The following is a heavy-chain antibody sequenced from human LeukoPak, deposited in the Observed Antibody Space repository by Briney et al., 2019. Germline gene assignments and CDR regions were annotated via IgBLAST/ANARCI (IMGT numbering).Heavy chain of an antibody. Sequence: GGSLRLSCAASGFTFSSYAMSWVRQAPGKGLEWVSAISGSGGSTYYADSVKGRFTISRDNSKNTLYLQMNSLRAEDTAVYYCARATIAAAAWYYFDYWGQGTLVTVSS. CDR3: ARATIAAAAWYYFDY. CDR1: GFTFSSYA. D-gene: IGHD6-13*01. CDR2: ISGSGGST. V-gene: IGHV3-23*01. J-gene: IGHJ4*02.